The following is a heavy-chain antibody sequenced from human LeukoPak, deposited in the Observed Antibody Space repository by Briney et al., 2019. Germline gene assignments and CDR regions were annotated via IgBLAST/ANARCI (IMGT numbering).Heavy chain of an antibody. V-gene: IGHV4-34*01. D-gene: IGHD4-17*01. CDR1: GGSFSGYY. Sequence: DPSETLSLTCAVYGGSFSGYYWSWIRQPPGKGLEWIGEINHSGSTNYNPSLKSRVTISVDTSKNQFSLRLSSVTAADTAVYYCARNSEGRHDYGDYARSNAFDIWGQGTMVTVSS. CDR3: ARNSEGRHDYGDYARSNAFDI. CDR2: INHSGST. J-gene: IGHJ3*02.